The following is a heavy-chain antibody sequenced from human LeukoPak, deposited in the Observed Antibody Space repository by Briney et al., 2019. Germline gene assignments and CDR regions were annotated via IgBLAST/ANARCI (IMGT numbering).Heavy chain of an antibody. J-gene: IGHJ1*01. CDR3: ARGGNMPQQLAHEH. D-gene: IGHD6-13*01. Sequence: GASVKLSCTAHGYTFTDYYMHWVRQAPGPGPEWMGWINPYSGGTNYAQTFHGRVTMTRDTYIDTAFMEQDRLRSDDTDMYYCARGGNMPQQLAHEHWGQGTLVTVSS. V-gene: IGHV1-2*02. CDR2: INPYSGGT. CDR1: GYTFTDYY.